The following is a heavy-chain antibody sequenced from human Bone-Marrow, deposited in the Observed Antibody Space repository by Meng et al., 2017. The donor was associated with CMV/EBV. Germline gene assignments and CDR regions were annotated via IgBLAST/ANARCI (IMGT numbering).Heavy chain of an antibody. D-gene: IGHD3-9*01. V-gene: IGHV1-2*02. Sequence: ASVKVSCKASGYSFTDHYFHWVRQAPGQGHEWMGWIYPNSGGTHYAQKFHGRLTVTTGTSISTGYMELSSLGSDDTAVYYCARDNDWGPDYWGQGKLVTVSS. CDR2: IYPNSGGT. CDR1: GYSFTDHY. J-gene: IGHJ4*02. CDR3: ARDNDWGPDY.